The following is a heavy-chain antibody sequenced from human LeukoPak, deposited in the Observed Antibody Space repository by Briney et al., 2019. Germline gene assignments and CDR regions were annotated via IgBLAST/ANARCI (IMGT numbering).Heavy chain of an antibody. D-gene: IGHD3-9*01. Sequence: ASVKVSCKASGYTFTSYGISWVRQAPGQELEWMGWISAYNGNTNYAQKLQGRVTMTTDTSTSTAYMELRSLRSDDTAVYYCARVGGDILTGSYFDYWGQGTLVTVSS. CDR2: ISAYNGNT. CDR1: GYTFTSYG. CDR3: ARVGGDILTGSYFDY. V-gene: IGHV1-18*04. J-gene: IGHJ4*02.